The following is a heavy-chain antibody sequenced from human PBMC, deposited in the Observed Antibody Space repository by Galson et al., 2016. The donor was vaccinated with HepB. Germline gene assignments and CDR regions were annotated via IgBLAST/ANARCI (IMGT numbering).Heavy chain of an antibody. CDR2: IYSGGST. CDR1: GFIVTSNY. CDR3: ARDGGSQYYYFWSGYHWFDP. Sequence: SLRLSCAASGFIVTSNYMSWVRQAPGKGLEWVSVIYSGGSTNYADSVKGRFTISRDNSKNTLYLQMNSLRPEDTAVYYCARDGGSQYYYFWSGYHWFDPWGQGTLVTVSS. D-gene: IGHD3-3*01. J-gene: IGHJ5*02. V-gene: IGHV3-53*01.